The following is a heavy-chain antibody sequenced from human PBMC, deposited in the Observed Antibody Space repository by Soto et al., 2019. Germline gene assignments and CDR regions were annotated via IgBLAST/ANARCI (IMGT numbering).Heavy chain of an antibody. CDR3: ARHSAPSLLRFGEPTVPLAGIVGMDV. Sequence: PGESLKISCKGSGYSFTSYWISWVRQMPGKGLEWMGRIDPSDSYTNYSPSFQGHVTISADKSISTAYLQWSSLKASDTAMYYCARHSAPSLLRFGEPTVPLAGIVGMDVWGQGTTVTVSS. D-gene: IGHD3-10*01. CDR1: GYSFTSYW. CDR2: IDPSDSYT. J-gene: IGHJ6*02. V-gene: IGHV5-10-1*01.